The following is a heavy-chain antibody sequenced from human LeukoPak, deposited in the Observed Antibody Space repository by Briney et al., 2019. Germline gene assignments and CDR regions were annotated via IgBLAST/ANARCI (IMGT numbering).Heavy chain of an antibody. CDR2: IYYNGDT. D-gene: IGHD3-16*01. CDR3: AKTARVPYY. V-gene: IGHV4-59*08. Sequence: SETLSLTCTVSGDSITSTYWSWIRQPPGQGLEYLGYIYYNGDTNYNPSLSGRLTLSLDMSKNQFSLKLTSVTAADTAVYFCAKTARVPYYWGQGILVTVSS. J-gene: IGHJ4*02. CDR1: GDSITSTY.